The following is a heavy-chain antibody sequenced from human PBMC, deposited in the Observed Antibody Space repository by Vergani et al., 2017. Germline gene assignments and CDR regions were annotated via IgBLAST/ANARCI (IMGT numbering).Heavy chain of an antibody. CDR1: GGSISSSSYY. CDR3: AREGLEWLLSGYFDY. J-gene: IGHJ4*02. D-gene: IGHD3-3*01. Sequence: QLQLQESGPGLVKPSETLSLTCTVSGGSISSSSYYWGWIRQPPGKGLEWIGSIYYSGSTYYNPSLKRRVTISVDTSKSQFSLKLSSVTAAYTAVYYCAREGLEWLLSGYFDYWGQGTLVTVSS. V-gene: IGHV4-39*07. CDR2: IYYSGST.